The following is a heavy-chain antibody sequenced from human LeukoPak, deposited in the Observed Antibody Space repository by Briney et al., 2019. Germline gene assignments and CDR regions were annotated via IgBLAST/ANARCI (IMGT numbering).Heavy chain of an antibody. CDR3: ARARCSSTDCPPDY. CDR2: ISYDAENE. J-gene: IGHJ4*02. D-gene: IGHD2-2*01. CDR1: AFTFNSFA. Sequence: GGSLRLSCAASAFTFNSFAMRWVRLAPGKGLEWVAAISYDAENEFYADSVRGRFAISRDNSENTLHLQLDSLRAEDTGVFYCARARCSSTDCPPDYWGQGTLVTVSS. V-gene: IGHV3-30*08.